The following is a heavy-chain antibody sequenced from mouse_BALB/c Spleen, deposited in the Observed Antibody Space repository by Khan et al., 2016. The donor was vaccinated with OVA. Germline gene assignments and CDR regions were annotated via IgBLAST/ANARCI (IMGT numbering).Heavy chain of an antibody. CDR1: DYSITSEYA. V-gene: IGHV3-2*02. CDR3: TRKDYYDYDPFPY. CDR2: INYSGNT. D-gene: IGHD2-4*01. J-gene: IGHJ3*01. Sequence: EVKLLESGPGLVKPSQSLSLTCTVTDYSITSEYAWNWIRQFPGNKLEWMGYINYSGNTRYNPSLQSRISITRDTSKNQFFLQLNSVTTEDTATYYCTRKDYYDYDPFPYWGQGTLVTVSA.